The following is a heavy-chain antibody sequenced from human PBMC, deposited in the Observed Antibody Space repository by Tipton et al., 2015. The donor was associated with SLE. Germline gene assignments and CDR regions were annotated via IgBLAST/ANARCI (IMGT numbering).Heavy chain of an antibody. CDR2: INHSGSI. J-gene: IGHJ4*02. CDR1: GGSFNGNY. Sequence: TLSLTCAVHGGSFNGNYWIWIRQPPGKGLEWIGEINHSGSINYNPSLKSRVTISGDTSKNQFSLEVRSVTAADTAVYYCVRLRSKVLIDYWGQGTLVTVSS. V-gene: IGHV4-34*01. CDR3: VRLRSKVLIDY. D-gene: IGHD2-8*01.